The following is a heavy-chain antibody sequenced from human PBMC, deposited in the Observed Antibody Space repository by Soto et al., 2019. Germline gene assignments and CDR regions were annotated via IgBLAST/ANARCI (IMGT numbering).Heavy chain of an antibody. J-gene: IGHJ6*02. Sequence: PGGSLRLSCAASGFTVSSNYMSWVRQAPGKGLEWVSVIYSGGSTYYADSVKGRFTIPRDNSKNTLYLQMNSLRAEDTAVYYCARGYSYGYGKSYGMDVWGQGTTVTVSS. V-gene: IGHV3-53*01. CDR3: ARGYSYGYGKSYGMDV. D-gene: IGHD5-18*01. CDR2: IYSGGST. CDR1: GFTVSSNY.